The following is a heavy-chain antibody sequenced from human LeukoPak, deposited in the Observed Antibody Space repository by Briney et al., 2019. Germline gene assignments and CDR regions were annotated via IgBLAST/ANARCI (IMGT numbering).Heavy chain of an antibody. CDR3: ARDNCSSTSCYSAGWFDP. J-gene: IGHJ5*02. CDR2: INPNSGGT. D-gene: IGHD2-2*02. CDR1: GYTFTGYY. V-gene: IGHV1-2*02. Sequence: GASVKVSCKASGYTFTGYYMHWVRQAPGQGLEWMGWINPNSGGTNYAQKFQGRVTMTRDTSISTAYMELSRLRSDDTAVYYCARDNCSSTSCYSAGWFDPWGQGTLVTVSS.